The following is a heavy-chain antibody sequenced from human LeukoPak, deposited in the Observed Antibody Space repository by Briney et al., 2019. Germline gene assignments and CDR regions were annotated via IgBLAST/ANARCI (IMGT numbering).Heavy chain of an antibody. CDR2: IYYSGST. CDR1: GGSVSSGSYY. J-gene: IGHJ3*02. CDR3: ARGPGRREAFDI. V-gene: IGHV4-61*01. Sequence: PSETLSLTCTVSGGSVSSGSYYWSWIRQPPGKGLEWIGYIYYSGSTNYNPSLKSRVTISVDTSKNQFSLKLSSVTAADTAVYYCARGPGRREAFDIWGQGTMVTVSS.